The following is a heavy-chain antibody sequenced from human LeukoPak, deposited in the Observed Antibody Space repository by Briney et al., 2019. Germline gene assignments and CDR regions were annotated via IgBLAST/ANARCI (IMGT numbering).Heavy chain of an antibody. CDR2: ISYDGRNK. CDR1: GFTFTNYG. CDR3: AKDVGERYYFDY. V-gene: IGHV3-30*18. Sequence: PGRSLRLSCAASGFTFTNYGMHGVRQAPGKGLEWVAVISYDGRNKYYTDSVKGRLTISRDNSKNTLYLQMNSLRAEDTAVYYCAKDVGERYYFDYWGQGTLVTVSS. J-gene: IGHJ4*02.